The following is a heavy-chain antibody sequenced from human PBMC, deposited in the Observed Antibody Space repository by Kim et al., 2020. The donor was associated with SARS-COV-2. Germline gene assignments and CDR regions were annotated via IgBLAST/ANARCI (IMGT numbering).Heavy chain of an antibody. CDR3: AKASGYYLPHWFDP. CDR2: ISYDGSNK. D-gene: IGHD3-22*01. CDR1: GFTFSSYG. Sequence: GGSLRLSCAASGFTFSSYGMHWVRQAPGKGLEWVAVISYDGSNKYYADSVKGRFTISRDNAKNTLYLQMNSLRAEDTAVYYCAKASGYYLPHWFDPWGQGTLVTVSS. V-gene: IGHV3-30*18. J-gene: IGHJ5*02.